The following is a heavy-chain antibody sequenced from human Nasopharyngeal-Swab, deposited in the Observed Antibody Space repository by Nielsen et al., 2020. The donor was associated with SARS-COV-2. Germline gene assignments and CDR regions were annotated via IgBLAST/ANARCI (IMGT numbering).Heavy chain of an antibody. D-gene: IGHD2-21*01. CDR1: GFTFISFG. J-gene: IGHJ4*02. CDR2: ISSSSSYI. Sequence: GESLKISCAASGFTFISFGMNWVRQAPGKGLEWVSSISSSSSYIYYADSVKGRFTISRDNAKNSLYLQMNSLRAGDTAVYYCARGLSVVVGRRDYFDYWGQGTLVTVSS. V-gene: IGHV3-21*01. CDR3: ARGLSVVVGRRDYFDY.